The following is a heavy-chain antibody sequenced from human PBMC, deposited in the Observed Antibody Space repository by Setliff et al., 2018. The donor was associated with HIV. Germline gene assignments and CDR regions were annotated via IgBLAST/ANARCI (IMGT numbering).Heavy chain of an antibody. CDR3: MYGGRTATTH. Sequence: LRLSCAASGFTFSGSPIHWVRQASGKGLEWLGRIKTRADNYATAYAASVKGRFTISRDDSKNTAYLQMNSLRAEDTAVYYCMYGGRTATTHWGQGTLVTVSS. J-gene: IGHJ4*02. D-gene: IGHD4-17*01. V-gene: IGHV3-73*01. CDR2: IKTRADNYAT. CDR1: GFTFSGSP.